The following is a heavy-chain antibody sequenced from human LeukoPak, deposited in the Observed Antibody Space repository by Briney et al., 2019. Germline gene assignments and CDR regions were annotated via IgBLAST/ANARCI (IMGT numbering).Heavy chain of an antibody. CDR1: GGSIRSGGYY. D-gene: IGHD2-21*02. CDR3: ARGILAYCGGDCYSAPFDY. CDR2: IHYSGST. J-gene: IGHJ4*02. Sequence: SETLSLTCTVSGGSIRSGGYYWSWIRQPPGKGLQWIGYIHYSGSTYYNPSLKSRVTISADTSKSQFSLKLNSVTAADTAVYFCARGILAYCGGDCYSAPFDYWGQGTLVTVSS. V-gene: IGHV4-30-4*01.